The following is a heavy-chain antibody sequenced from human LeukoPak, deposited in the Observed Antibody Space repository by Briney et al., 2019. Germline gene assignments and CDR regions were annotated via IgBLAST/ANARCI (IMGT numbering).Heavy chain of an antibody. CDR1: GGTFSSYA. CDR3: ARGAVVGSGSYYMTPYYYYMDA. J-gene: IGHJ6*03. CDR2: IIPIFGTA. D-gene: IGHD3-10*01. Sequence: GASVKVSCKASGGTFSSYAISWVRQAPGQGLEWMGGIIPIFGTANYAQKFQGRVTITADESTSTAYMELSSLRSEDTAVYYCARGAVVGSGSYYMTPYYYYMDAWGKGTTVTISS. V-gene: IGHV1-69*13.